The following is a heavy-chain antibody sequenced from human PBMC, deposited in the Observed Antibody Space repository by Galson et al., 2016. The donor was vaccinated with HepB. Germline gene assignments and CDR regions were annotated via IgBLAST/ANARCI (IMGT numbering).Heavy chain of an antibody. CDR2: FDPDDGET. J-gene: IGHJ4*02. CDR3: AIGDVYDTSAFLWVAGSFDY. CDR1: GETLTYLS. V-gene: IGHV1-24*01. D-gene: IGHD3-22*01. Sequence: SVKVSCKVSGETLTYLSIHWLRQAPGKGLEWLGGFDPDDGETDYAQRFAGRLTLTEDTSTGTAYMDLSSLRSEDTAVYYCAIGDVYDTSAFLWVAGSFDYWGQGTLVTVSS.